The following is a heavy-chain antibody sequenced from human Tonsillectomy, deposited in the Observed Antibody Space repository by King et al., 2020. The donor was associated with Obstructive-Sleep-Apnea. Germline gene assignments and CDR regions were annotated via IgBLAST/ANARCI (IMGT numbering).Heavy chain of an antibody. V-gene: IGHV1-8*01. CDR3: ARGTIGADY. CDR2: MNPNSGNT. D-gene: IGHD3-3*01. CDR1: GYTFASYD. J-gene: IGHJ4*02. Sequence: VQLVESGAEVKKPGASVKVSCKASGYTFASYDINWVRQATGQGLEWMGWMNPNSGNTVYAQKFQGRGTMTRDTSINTAYMELSSLRSDDTAVYYCARGTIGADYWGQGTLVTVSS.